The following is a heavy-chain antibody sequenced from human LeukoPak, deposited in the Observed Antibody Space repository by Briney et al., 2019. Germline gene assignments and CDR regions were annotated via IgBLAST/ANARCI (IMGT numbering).Heavy chain of an antibody. D-gene: IGHD3-22*01. CDR1: GYTFTSYG. CDR3: ARTPIVVVITTFIGAFDI. J-gene: IGHJ3*02. CDR2: ISAYNGNR. Sequence: ASVKVSCKASGYTFTSYGISWVRQAPGQGLEWMGWISAYNGNRNYAQKLQGRVTMTTDTSTSTAYMELRSLRSDDTAVYYCARTPIVVVITTFIGAFDIWGQGTMVTVSS. V-gene: IGHV1-18*01.